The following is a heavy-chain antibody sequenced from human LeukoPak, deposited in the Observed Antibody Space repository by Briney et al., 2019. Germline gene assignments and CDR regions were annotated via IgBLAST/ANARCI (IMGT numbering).Heavy chain of an antibody. V-gene: IGHV1-18*01. CDR2: ISAYNGNT. CDR1: GYTFTSYG. J-gene: IGHJ5*02. D-gene: IGHD6-13*01. Sequence: ASVKVSCKASGYTFTSYGISWVRQAPGQGLEWMGWISAYNGNTNYAQKLQGRVTMTTETSTSTAYMELRSLRSDDTAVYYCAREYRSSWYEENWFDPWGQGTPVTVSS. CDR3: AREYRSSWYEENWFDP.